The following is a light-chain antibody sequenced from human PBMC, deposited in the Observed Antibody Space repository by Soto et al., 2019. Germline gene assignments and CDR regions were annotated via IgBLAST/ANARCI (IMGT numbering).Light chain of an antibody. V-gene: IGLV2-8*01. CDR2: HVS. Sequence: QSVLTQPPSASGSPGQSVTISCTGAGTDVGQYNYVSWYQQHPGKAPKLLIHHVSRRPSGVPARFSGSKSGNTASLTVSGLQTEDEADYYCCSYAGSYTRVFGTGTKLTVL. CDR3: CSYAGSYTRV. J-gene: IGLJ1*01. CDR1: GTDVGQYNY.